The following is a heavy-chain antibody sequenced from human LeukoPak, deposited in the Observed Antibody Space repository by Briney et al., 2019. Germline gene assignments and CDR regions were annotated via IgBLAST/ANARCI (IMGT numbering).Heavy chain of an antibody. V-gene: IGHV4-39*07. CDR1: GGSISSSSYY. CDR2: IYYSGST. Sequence: SETLSLTCTVSGGSISSSSYYWGWIRQPPGKGLEWIESIYYSGSTYYNPSLKRRVTISVDTSKNQFSLKLSSVTAADTAVYYCARDRYSGSYFDYWGQGTLVTVSS. J-gene: IGHJ4*02. CDR3: ARDRYSGSYFDY. D-gene: IGHD1-26*01.